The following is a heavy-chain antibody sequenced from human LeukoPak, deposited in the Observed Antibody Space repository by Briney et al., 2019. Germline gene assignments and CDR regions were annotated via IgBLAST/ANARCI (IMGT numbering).Heavy chain of an antibody. Sequence: GGSLRLSCEASGFTFSNSWMTWVRQTPGKGLVWVSRINSDGSSTSYADSVKGRFTISRDNAKNTLYLQMNSLRAEDTAVYYCARGPWFGADYWGQGTLVTVSS. J-gene: IGHJ4*02. V-gene: IGHV3-74*01. CDR3: ARGPWFGADY. CDR1: GFTFSNSW. D-gene: IGHD3-10*01. CDR2: INSDGSST.